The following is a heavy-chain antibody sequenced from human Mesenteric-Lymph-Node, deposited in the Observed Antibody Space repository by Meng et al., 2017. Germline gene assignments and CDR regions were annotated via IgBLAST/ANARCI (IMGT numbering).Heavy chain of an antibody. CDR2: INPNSGGT. V-gene: IGHV1-2*02. CDR3: ARESGPVGSTVNFDY. D-gene: IGHD1-26*01. Sequence: ASVKVSCKASGYTFTGYYMHWVRQAPGQGLEWMGWINPNSGGTNYAQKFQGRVTMTRDTSISTAYMELRSLRSDDTAVYYCARESGPVGSTVNFDYWGQGTLVTVSS. CDR1: GYTFTGYY. J-gene: IGHJ4*02.